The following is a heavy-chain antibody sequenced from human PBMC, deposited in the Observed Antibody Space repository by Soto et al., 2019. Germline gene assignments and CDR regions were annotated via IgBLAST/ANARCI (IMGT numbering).Heavy chain of an antibody. CDR2: IHDSGST. CDR3: ARREVGGCSGWYGQGAVDR. V-gene: IGHV4-39*01. J-gene: IGHJ5*02. CDR1: GGSISNSYYY. D-gene: IGHD6-19*01. Sequence: QLQLQESGPGLVKPSETLSVTCTVSGGSISNSYYYWGWIRQPPGKGLEWVGSIHDSGSTYYNPSLRSRATISVVMYKNQFSMRLSSVTAADTAVYYCARREVGGCSGWYGQGAVDRWGQGTLVTVSS.